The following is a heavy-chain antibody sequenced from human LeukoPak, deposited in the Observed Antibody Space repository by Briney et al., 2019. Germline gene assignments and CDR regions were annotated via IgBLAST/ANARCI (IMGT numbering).Heavy chain of an antibody. V-gene: IGHV1-69*05. CDR2: IIPIFGTA. CDR3: ANKLRGANNWFDP. CDR1: GGTFSSYA. Sequence: ASVKVSCKASGGTFSSYAISWVRQAPGQGLEWMGGIIPIFGTANYAQKFQGRVTITTDESTSTAYMELSRLRSDDTAVYYCANKLRGANNWFDPWGQGTLVTVSS. D-gene: IGHD1-26*01. J-gene: IGHJ5*02.